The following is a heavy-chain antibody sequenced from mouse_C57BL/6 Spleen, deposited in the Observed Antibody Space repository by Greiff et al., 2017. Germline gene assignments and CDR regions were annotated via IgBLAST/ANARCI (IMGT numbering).Heavy chain of an antibody. CDR1: GFTFSDYG. D-gene: IGHD4-1*01. J-gene: IGHJ1*03. CDR3: ARAFPAGTRLYFDV. V-gene: IGHV5-17*01. Sequence: EVKLVESGGGLVKPGGSLKLSCAASGFTFSDYGMHWVRQAPEKGLEWVAYISSGSSTIYYADTVKGRFTISRDNAKNTLFLQMTSLRSEDTAMYYCARAFPAGTRLYFDVWGTGTTVTVSS. CDR2: ISSGSSTI.